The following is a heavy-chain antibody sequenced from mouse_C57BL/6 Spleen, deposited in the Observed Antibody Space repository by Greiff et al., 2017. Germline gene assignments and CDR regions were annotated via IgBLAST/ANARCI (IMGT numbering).Heavy chain of an antibody. V-gene: IGHV1-80*01. Sequence: QVHVKQSGAELVKPGASVKISCKASGYAFSSYWMNWVKQRPGKGLEWIGQIYPGDGDTNYNGKFKGKATLTADKSSSTAYMQLSSLTSEDSAVYFCARPPIYDGYYFAYWGQGTLVTVSA. J-gene: IGHJ3*01. CDR2: IYPGDGDT. CDR1: GYAFSSYW. CDR3: ARPPIYDGYYFAY. D-gene: IGHD2-3*01.